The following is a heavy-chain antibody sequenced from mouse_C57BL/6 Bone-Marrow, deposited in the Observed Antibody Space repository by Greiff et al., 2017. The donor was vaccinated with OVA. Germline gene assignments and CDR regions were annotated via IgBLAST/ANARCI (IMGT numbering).Heavy chain of an antibody. CDR1: GYTFTSYW. J-gene: IGHJ2*01. CDR2: IHPNSGST. V-gene: IGHV1-64*01. Sequence: QVQLQQPGAELVKPGASVKLSCKASGYTFTSYWMHWVKQRPGQGLEWIGMIHPNSGSTNYNEKFKSKATLTVDKSSSTAYMQLSSLTSEDSAVYYCARGEVTTTWYYFDYWGQGTTLTVSS. CDR3: ARGEVTTTWYYFDY. D-gene: IGHD2-2*01.